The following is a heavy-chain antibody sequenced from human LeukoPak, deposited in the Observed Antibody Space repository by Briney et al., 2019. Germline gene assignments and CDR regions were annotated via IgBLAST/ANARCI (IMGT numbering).Heavy chain of an antibody. D-gene: IGHD6-25*01. Sequence: SETLYLTWTVSGGSICSGGYYWSWIRQPPGKGLEWIGYIYHSGSTYYNPSLKSRVTISVDTSKNQFSLKLNSVTAADTAMYLCGFSEGDFWGQGALVTVSS. CDR2: IYHSGST. V-gene: IGHV4-30-2*01. CDR1: GGSICSGGYY. J-gene: IGHJ4*02. CDR3: GFSEGDF.